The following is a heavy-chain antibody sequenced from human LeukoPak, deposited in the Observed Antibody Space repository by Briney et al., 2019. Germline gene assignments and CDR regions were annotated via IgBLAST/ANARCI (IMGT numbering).Heavy chain of an antibody. CDR2: IKSNNDGGTA. CDR3: TTDRYHFDP. J-gene: IGHJ5*02. V-gene: IGHV3-15*01. D-gene: IGHD3-16*02. Sequence: PGGSLRLSCTASGLTFTTAWMSWVRQAPGKGLEWVGRIKSNNDGGTADFGAPVKDRFTMSRDDSRNTFYLQMNSLRTDDTAVYYCTTDRYHFDPWGQGTLVTVSS. CDR1: GLTFTTAW.